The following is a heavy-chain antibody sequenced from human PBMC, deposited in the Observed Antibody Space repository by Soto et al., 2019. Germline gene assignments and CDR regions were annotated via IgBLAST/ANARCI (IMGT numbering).Heavy chain of an antibody. CDR3: ARDLRFGKYYGMDV. Sequence: KASETLSLTCTVSGGSISSGGYYWSWLRQHPGKGLEWIGYIYYSGSTYYNPSLKSRVTISVDTSKNQFSLKLSSVTAADTAVYYCARDLRFGKYYGMDVWGQGTTGTVSS. V-gene: IGHV4-31*03. D-gene: IGHD3-10*01. CDR1: GGSISSGGYY. J-gene: IGHJ6*02. CDR2: IYYSGST.